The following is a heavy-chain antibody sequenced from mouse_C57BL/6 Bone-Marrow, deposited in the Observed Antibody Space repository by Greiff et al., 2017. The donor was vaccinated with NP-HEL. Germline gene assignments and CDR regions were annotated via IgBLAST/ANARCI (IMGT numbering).Heavy chain of an antibody. D-gene: IGHD1-1*01. CDR3: ARGYYGSSYTMDY. CDR2: IYPGSGNT. Sequence: QVQLKQSGPELVKPGASVKISCKASGYSFTSYYIHWVKQRPGPGLEWIGWIYPGSGNTKYNEKFKGKATLTADTSSSTAYMQLSSLTSEDSAVYYCARGYYGSSYTMDYWGQGTSVTVSS. V-gene: IGHV1-66*01. CDR1: GYSFTSYY. J-gene: IGHJ4*01.